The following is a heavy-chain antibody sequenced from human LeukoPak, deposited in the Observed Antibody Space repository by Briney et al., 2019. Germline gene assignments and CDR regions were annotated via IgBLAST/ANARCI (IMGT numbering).Heavy chain of an antibody. Sequence: PGGSLRLSCSASGFTFTTYSMHWVRQAPGKELELVSTINIKGDNTYYADSVKGRFTISRDNSRKTLYLQMSSLRAEDTAVYYCVKDLRGGGYYTSFDSWGQGTLVTVSS. CDR1: GFTFTTYS. D-gene: IGHD3-10*01. J-gene: IGHJ5*02. CDR3: VKDLRGGGYYTSFDS. CDR2: INIKGDNT. V-gene: IGHV3-64D*09.